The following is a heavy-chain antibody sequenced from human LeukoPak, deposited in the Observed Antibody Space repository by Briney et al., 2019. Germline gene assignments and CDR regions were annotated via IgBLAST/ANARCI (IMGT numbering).Heavy chain of an antibody. V-gene: IGHV4-39*07. CDR2: IYYSGST. CDR3: ARYGSGTSSDY. Sequence: SETLSLTCAVYGGSFSSYYWGWIRQPPGKGLEWIGSIYYSGSTYYNPSLKSRVTISVDTSKNQFSLKLSSVPAADTAVYYCARYGSGTSSDYWGQGTLVTVSS. J-gene: IGHJ4*02. CDR1: GGSFSSYY. D-gene: IGHD3-10*01.